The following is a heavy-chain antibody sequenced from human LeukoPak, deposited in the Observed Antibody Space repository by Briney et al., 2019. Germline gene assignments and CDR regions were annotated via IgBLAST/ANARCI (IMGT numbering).Heavy chain of an antibody. V-gene: IGHV1-2*02. Sequence: GASVKVSCKASGYTFTGYYMHWVRQAPGQGLEWMGWINPNSGGTNYAQKFQGRVTMTRDTSISTAYMELSRLRSDDTAVYYCARLMYGNNYYYYMDVWGKGTTVTVSS. CDR1: GYTFTGYY. J-gene: IGHJ6*03. D-gene: IGHD2-8*01. CDR3: ARLMYGNNYYYYMDV. CDR2: INPNSGGT.